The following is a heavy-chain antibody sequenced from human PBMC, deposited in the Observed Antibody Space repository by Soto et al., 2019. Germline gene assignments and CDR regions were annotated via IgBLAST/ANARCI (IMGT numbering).Heavy chain of an antibody. CDR2: IIPIFGTA. D-gene: IGHD3-10*01. V-gene: IGHV1-69*13. J-gene: IGHJ6*02. CDR3: AIGARRITMVRGVIPAGYYYYGMDV. CDR1: GGTFSSYA. Sequence: SVKVSCKASGGTFSSYAISWVRQAPGHGLEWMGGIIPIFGTANYAQKFQGRVTITADESTSTAYMELSSLRSDDTAVYYCAIGARRITMVRGVIPAGYYYYGMDVWGQGTTVTVSS.